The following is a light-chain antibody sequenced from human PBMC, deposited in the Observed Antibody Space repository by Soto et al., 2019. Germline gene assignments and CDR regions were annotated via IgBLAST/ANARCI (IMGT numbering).Light chain of an antibody. CDR2: RNN. Sequence: QSVLTQPPSASGTPGQRVTFSCSGSSSNIGSNYVYWYQQLPGTAPKLLIYRNNQRPSGVPDRLSGSKSGTSASLAISGLRSEDEADYYCAAWDDSLSGLYVFGTGTKVTVL. V-gene: IGLV1-47*01. J-gene: IGLJ1*01. CDR3: AAWDDSLSGLYV. CDR1: SSNIGSNY.